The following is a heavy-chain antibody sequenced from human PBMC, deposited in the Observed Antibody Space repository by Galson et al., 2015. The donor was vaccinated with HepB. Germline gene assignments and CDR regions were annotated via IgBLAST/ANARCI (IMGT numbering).Heavy chain of an antibody. CDR1: GYTLTELS. CDR2: FDPEDGET. J-gene: IGHJ4*02. D-gene: IGHD2-2*01. Sequence: SVKVSCKVSGYTLTELSMHWVRQAPGKGLEWMGGFDPEDGETIYAQKFQGRVTMTEDTSTDTAYMELSSLRPEDTAVYYCATRAGYCSSTSCLYSFDYWGQGTLVTVSS. V-gene: IGHV1-24*01. CDR3: ATRAGYCSSTSCLYSFDY.